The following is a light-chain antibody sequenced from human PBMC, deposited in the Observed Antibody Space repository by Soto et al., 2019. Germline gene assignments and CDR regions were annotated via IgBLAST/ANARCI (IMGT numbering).Light chain of an antibody. CDR2: GAS. Sequence: EIVMTQSPATLSESPGERATLSCRASQSVSSNLAWDQQKPGQAPRLLIYGASTRATGIPARFSGSGSGTEFTLAISSLQSEDFAFYYCQQYNKWPRTFGQGTKVEIK. CDR1: QSVSSN. CDR3: QQYNKWPRT. V-gene: IGKV3-15*01. J-gene: IGKJ1*01.